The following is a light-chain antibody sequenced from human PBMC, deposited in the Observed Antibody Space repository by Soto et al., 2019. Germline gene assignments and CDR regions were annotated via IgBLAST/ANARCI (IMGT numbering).Light chain of an antibody. CDR1: QTISSW. CDR3: QHYNSYSEA. CDR2: KAS. Sequence: DIQMTHSPSTLSGSVGDRVTIPCRASQTISSWLAWYQQKPGKAPKLLIYKASTLKSGVPSRFSGSGSGTEFTLTISSLQLDDFATYYCQHYNSYSEAFGQGTKVDIK. J-gene: IGKJ1*01. V-gene: IGKV1-5*03.